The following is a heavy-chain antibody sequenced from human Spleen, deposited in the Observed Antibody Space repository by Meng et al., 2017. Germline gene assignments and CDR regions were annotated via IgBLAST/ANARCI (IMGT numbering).Heavy chain of an antibody. J-gene: IGHJ6*02. CDR3: ARDRGPVYYYGMDV. CDR1: GFTFSDYY. Sequence: GGSLRLSCAASGFTFSDYYMSWIRQAPGKGLEWVSYISSSGSTIYSADSVKGRFTISRDNAKNSLYLQMNSLRAEDTAVYYCARDRGPVYYYGMDVWGQGTTVTVSS. CDR2: ISSSGSTI. V-gene: IGHV3-11*01. D-gene: IGHD1-26*01.